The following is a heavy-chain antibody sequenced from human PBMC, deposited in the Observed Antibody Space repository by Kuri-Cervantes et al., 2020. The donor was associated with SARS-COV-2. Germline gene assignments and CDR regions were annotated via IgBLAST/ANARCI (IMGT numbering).Heavy chain of an antibody. D-gene: IGHD1-26*01. CDR2: ISAYHGNT. CDR3: ARPMYSGSYYGGWGTFDY. Sequence: ASVKVSCKASGYSFTRYCISWVRPAPGQGLEWMGWISAYHGNTNYAQKLQARVTMTTDTSTSTAYMELSRLRSDDTAVYYCARPMYSGSYYGGWGTFDYWGQGTLVTVSS. CDR1: GYSFTRYC. V-gene: IGHV1-18*01. J-gene: IGHJ4*02.